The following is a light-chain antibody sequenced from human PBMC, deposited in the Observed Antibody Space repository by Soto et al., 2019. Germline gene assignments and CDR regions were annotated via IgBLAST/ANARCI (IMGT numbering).Light chain of an antibody. CDR2: EVS. CDR1: SSDVGGFNY. CDR3: SSHTSSRTAV. Sequence: QSALTQPASVSGSPGQSITISCTGTSSDVGGFNYVSWYQQHPDKAPKLMIYEVSNRPSGVSNRFSGSKSGNTASLTISGLQAEDEADYYCSSHTSSRTAVFGGGAKLTVL. J-gene: IGLJ3*02. V-gene: IGLV2-14*01.